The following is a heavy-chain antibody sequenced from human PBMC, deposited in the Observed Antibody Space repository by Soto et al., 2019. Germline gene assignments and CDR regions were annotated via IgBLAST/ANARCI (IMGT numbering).Heavy chain of an antibody. CDR3: VRGTNDWSGMDF. CDR2: ISSSSSYI. CDR1: GFTFSSYS. J-gene: IGHJ4*02. Sequence: GGSLRLACAASGFTFSSYSMNWVRQAPGKGLEWVSSISSSSSYIYYADSVKGRFTISRDNAKDTVYMEMNSLRVDDTALFYCVRGTNDWSGMDFWGRGTLVTVS. D-gene: IGHD1-1*01. V-gene: IGHV3-21*01.